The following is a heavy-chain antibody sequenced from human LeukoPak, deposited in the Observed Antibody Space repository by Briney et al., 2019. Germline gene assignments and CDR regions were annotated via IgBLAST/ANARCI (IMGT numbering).Heavy chain of an antibody. CDR2: ISYDGSNK. V-gene: IGHV3-30*04. CDR3: VRVRIGVAGTIYYYYGMDV. CDR1: GFTFSSYA. D-gene: IGHD6-19*01. J-gene: IGHJ6*02. Sequence: SGGSLRLSCAASGFTFSSYAMHWVRQAPGKGLEWVAVISYDGSNKYYADSVKGRFTISRDNAKNTLYLQMNSLRAEDTAVYYCVRVRIGVAGTIYYYYGMDVWGQGTTVTVSS.